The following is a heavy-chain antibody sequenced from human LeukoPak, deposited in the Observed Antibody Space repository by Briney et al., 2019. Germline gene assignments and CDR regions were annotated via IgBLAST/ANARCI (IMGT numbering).Heavy chain of an antibody. J-gene: IGHJ5*02. V-gene: IGHV4-31*03. D-gene: IGHD3-3*01. CDR3: ARRHLEWLFRPFDP. CDR1: GGSISSGGYY. CDR2: IYYSGST. Sequence: SQTLPLTCTVSGGSISSGGYYWSWIRQHPGKGLEWIGYIYYSGSTYYNPSLKSRVTISVDTSKNQFSLKLSSVTAADTAVYYCARRHLEWLFRPFDPWGQGTLVTVSS.